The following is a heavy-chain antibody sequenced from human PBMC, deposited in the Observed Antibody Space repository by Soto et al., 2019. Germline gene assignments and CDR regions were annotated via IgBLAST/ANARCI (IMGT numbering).Heavy chain of an antibody. Sequence: SETLSLTCAVSGGSINSSNWWSWVRQPPGKGLEWIGEIYHSGSTNYNPSLKSRVTISVDKSKNQFSLKLSSVTAADTAVYYCASITMIEGAFDIWGQGTMVTVSS. D-gene: IGHD3-22*01. CDR2: IYHSGST. V-gene: IGHV4-4*02. CDR1: GGSINSSNW. J-gene: IGHJ3*02. CDR3: ASITMIEGAFDI.